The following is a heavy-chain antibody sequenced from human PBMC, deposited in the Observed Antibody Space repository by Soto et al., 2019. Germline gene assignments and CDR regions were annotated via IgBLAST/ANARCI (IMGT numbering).Heavy chain of an antibody. CDR3: ARFPYCSGGSCYIFPSEFAFDI. Sequence: EVQLLESGGGLVQPGGSLRLSCAASGFTFSSYAMSWVRQAPGKGLEWVSAISGSGGSTYYADSVKGRFTISRDNSKNTLYLQMNSLRAEDTAVYYCARFPYCSGGSCYIFPSEFAFDIWGQGTMVTVSS. J-gene: IGHJ3*02. D-gene: IGHD2-15*01. V-gene: IGHV3-23*01. CDR1: GFTFSSYA. CDR2: ISGSGGST.